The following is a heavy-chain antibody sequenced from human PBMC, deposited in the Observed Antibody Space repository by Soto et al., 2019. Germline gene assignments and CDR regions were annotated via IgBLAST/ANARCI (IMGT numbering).Heavy chain of an antibody. CDR2: IYHSGST. Sequence: PSETLSLTCAVSGGSISSSNWWSWVRQPPGKGLEWIGEIYHSGSTNYNPSLKSRVTISVDKSKNQFSLKLSSVTAADTAVYYCARDPPYSSGWYVFDYWGQGTLVTVSS. CDR3: ARDPPYSSGWYVFDY. CDR1: GGSISSSNW. V-gene: IGHV4-4*02. D-gene: IGHD6-19*01. J-gene: IGHJ4*02.